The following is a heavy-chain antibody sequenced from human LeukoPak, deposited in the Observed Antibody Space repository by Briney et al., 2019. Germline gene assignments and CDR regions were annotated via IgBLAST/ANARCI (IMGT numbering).Heavy chain of an antibody. CDR2: IYYSGST. V-gene: IGHV4-59*01. D-gene: IGHD3-22*01. J-gene: IGHJ4*02. CDR3: VRGWVDSSGYYFDY. CDR1: GGSINNYY. Sequence: SETLSLTCTVSGGSINNYYWSWIRQPPGKGLEWIGYIYYSGSTNYNPSLKSRVTISVDTSKNQFSLKLSSVTAADTAVYYCVRGWVDSSGYYFDYWGQGTLVTVSS.